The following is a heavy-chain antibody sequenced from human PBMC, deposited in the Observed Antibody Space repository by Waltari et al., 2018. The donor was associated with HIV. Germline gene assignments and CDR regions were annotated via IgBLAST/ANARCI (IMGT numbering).Heavy chain of an antibody. CDR3: TRGSGRYEY. D-gene: IGHD1-26*01. CDR2: IRAKAYGGTT. Sequence: EVQRVGTGGGFVQPGRSLRLCGATSGCACGDFPMTWGRQAPGKGLEWVGYIRAKAYGGTTEYAPSLKGRVTILRDDSKGIAHLQMNSLRIEDTGVYYCTRGSGRYEYWGQGTLVTVSS. J-gene: IGHJ4*02. CDR1: GCACGDFP. V-gene: IGHV3-49*02.